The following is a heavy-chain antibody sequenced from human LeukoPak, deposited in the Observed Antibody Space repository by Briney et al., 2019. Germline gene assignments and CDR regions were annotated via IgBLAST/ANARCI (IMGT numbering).Heavy chain of an antibody. J-gene: IGHJ4*02. CDR2: ISAYNGNT. CDR3: ARDFDAARGDY. CDR1: GYSFTSNG. V-gene: IGHV1-18*01. D-gene: IGHD2-15*01. Sequence: ASVNVSCKASGYSFTSNGISWVRQAPGQGLEWMGWISAYNGNTNYAQKLQGRVTMTTDTSTSTAYMELRSLRSDDTAVYYCARDFDAARGDYWGQGTRVTVSS.